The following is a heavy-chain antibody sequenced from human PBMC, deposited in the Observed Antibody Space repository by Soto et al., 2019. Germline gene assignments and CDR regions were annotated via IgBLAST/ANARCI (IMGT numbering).Heavy chain of an antibody. V-gene: IGHV3-9*01. CDR2: ISWNSGSI. D-gene: IGHD2-15*01. Sequence: GGSLRLSCAASGFNFDEYAMHWVRQAPGKGLEWVSGISWNSGSIGYADSVKGRFTISRDNAKNSLYLQMNSLRAEDTALYYCAKTEAWSIVGAFDIWGQGTMVTVSS. J-gene: IGHJ3*02. CDR1: GFNFDEYA. CDR3: AKTEAWSIVGAFDI.